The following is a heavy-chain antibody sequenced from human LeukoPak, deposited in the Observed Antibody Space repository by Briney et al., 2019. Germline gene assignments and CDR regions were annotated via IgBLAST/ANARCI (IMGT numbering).Heavy chain of an antibody. CDR3: ARDVRGGHFDY. CDR1: GFTFSSYS. J-gene: IGHJ4*02. CDR2: ISSSSTI. D-gene: IGHD3-10*01. Sequence: GGSLRLSCAASGFTFSSYSMNWVRQAPGKGLEWVSYISSSSTIYYADSVKGRFTISRDNAKNSLYLQMNSLRAEDTTVYYCARDVRGGHFDYWGQGTLVTVSS. V-gene: IGHV3-48*04.